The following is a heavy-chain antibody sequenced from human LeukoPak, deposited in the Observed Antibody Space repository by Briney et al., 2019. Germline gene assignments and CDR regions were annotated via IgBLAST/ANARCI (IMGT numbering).Heavy chain of an antibody. V-gene: IGHV4-4*07. J-gene: IGHJ4*02. CDR3: ASPSGRGYCSGGSCYSEEDALDY. CDR2: IYTSGST. Sequence: SETLSLTCTVSGGSISNYYWSWIRQPAGKGLEWIGRIYTSGSTNYNPSLKSRVTMSVDTSKNQFSLKLSSVTAADTAVYYCASPSGRGYCSGGSCYSEEDALDYWGQGTLVTVSS. CDR1: GGSISNYY. D-gene: IGHD2-15*01.